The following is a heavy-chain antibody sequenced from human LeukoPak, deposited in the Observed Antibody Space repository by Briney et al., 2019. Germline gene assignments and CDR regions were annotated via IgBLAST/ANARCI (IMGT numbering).Heavy chain of an antibody. CDR2: MRFDGSLK. CDR1: GFTIGSYG. J-gene: IGHJ6*02. V-gene: IGHV3-30*02. CDR3: ARALLLWFGDLQSGYYYGMDV. D-gene: IGHD3-10*01. Sequence: GGSLRLSCAVSGFTIGSYGMHWVRQAPGKGLEWVAFMRFDGSLKHYADSVKGRFTISRDNPKNTLYLQMNSLRAEDTAVYYCARALLLWFGDLQSGYYYGMDVWGQGTTVTVSS.